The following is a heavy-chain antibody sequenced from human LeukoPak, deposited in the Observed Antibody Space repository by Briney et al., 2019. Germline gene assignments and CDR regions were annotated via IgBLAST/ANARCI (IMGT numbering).Heavy chain of an antibody. CDR1: GYTFTSYG. J-gene: IGHJ4*02. CDR3: SREGPTGEFLGDY. CDR2: ISAYNGNT. Sequence: ASVKVSCKASGYTFTSYGISWVRQAPGQGLEWMGWISAYNGNTNYAQKLQGRVTLTTDTSTSTVYMELRSLRSDDTAVYYCSREGPTGEFLGDYWDQGTLVTVSS. D-gene: IGHD1-1*01. V-gene: IGHV1-18*01.